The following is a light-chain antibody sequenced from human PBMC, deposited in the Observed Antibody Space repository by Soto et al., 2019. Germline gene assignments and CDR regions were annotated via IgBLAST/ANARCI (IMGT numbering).Light chain of an antibody. CDR3: QQRDSWPIT. J-gene: IGKJ5*01. Sequence: DIVMTQSPDSLAVSPGERATLSCRGSQSVDSYLVWYQQKPGQAPRLLIFGASNRATGIPARFSGSGSGTDFTLTINSLEPDDFAVYYCQQRDSWPITFGQGTRLEIK. CDR2: GAS. V-gene: IGKV3-11*01. CDR1: QSVDSY.